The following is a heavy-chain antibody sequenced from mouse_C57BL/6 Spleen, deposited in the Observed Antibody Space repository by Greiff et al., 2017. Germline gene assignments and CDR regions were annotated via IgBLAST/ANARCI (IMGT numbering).Heavy chain of an antibody. CDR1: GYTFTSYT. CDR3: ARGIYDGYYTYFDY. V-gene: IGHV1-4*01. Sequence: QVQLKQSGAELARPGASVKMSCKASGYTFTSYTMHWVKQRPGQGLEWIGYINPSSGYTKYNQKFKDKATLTADKSSSTAYMQLSSLTSEDSAVYYCARGIYDGYYTYFDYWGQGTTLTVSS. CDR2: INPSSGYT. D-gene: IGHD2-3*01. J-gene: IGHJ2*01.